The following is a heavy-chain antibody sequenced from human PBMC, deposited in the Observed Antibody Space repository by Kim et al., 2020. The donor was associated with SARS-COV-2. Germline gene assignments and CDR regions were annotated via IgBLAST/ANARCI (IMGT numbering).Heavy chain of an antibody. V-gene: IGHV3-53*04. Sequence: GGSLRLSCAASGFTVSSNYMSWVRQAPGKGLEWVSVIYSGGSTYYSDSGKGRFTIARHNSKNTLYLQMNSLRAADTAMYYCAGKYGDYPDEFDYWGQGTLVTVSS. D-gene: IGHD4-17*01. CDR2: IYSGGST. CDR1: GFTVSSNY. J-gene: IGHJ4*02. CDR3: AGKYGDYPDEFDY.